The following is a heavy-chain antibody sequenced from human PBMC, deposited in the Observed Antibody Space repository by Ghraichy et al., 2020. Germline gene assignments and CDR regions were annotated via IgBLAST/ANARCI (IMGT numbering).Heavy chain of an antibody. J-gene: IGHJ5*02. CDR3: ARSGTANSHDNWFDP. D-gene: IGHD1-1*01. V-gene: IGHV3-48*04. Sequence: GSLNISCAASGFTFSSYSMSWVRQAPGKGLEWVSYVSFSSSIIHYANSVKGRFTISRDNAKNSLYLQMDSLRAEDTAVYYCARSGTANSHDNWFDPWGQGALVTVSS. CDR1: GFTFSSYS. CDR2: VSFSSSII.